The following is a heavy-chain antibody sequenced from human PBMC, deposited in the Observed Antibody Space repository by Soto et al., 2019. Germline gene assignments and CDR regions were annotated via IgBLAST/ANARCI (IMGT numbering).Heavy chain of an antibody. J-gene: IGHJ4*02. CDR2: ISSSSSYT. Sequence: GVSLRLSCAASGFTFCDYYMSWIRQAPGKGLEWVSYISSSSSYTNYADSVKGRFTISRDNSKNSLYLQMNSLRAEDTAVYYCAKVGYCSGGSCPIYCFDYWGQGTLVTVSS. CDR3: AKVGYCSGGSCPIYCFDY. CDR1: GFTFCDYY. D-gene: IGHD2-15*01. V-gene: IGHV3-11*05.